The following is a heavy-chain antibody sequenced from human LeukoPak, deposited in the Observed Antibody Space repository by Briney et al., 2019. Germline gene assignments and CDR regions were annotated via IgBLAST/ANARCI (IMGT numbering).Heavy chain of an antibody. CDR1: GYTFTNYA. J-gene: IGHJ4*02. Sequence: ASVKVSCKASGYTFTNYAIHWMRQSPGQRLVWMGWISAATGNTKYSQNFQDRATITRDTSASTVYMELSSLRSEDTAIYYCAKYGDYAHDYWGQGTLVSVSS. V-gene: IGHV1-3*01. CDR3: AKYGDYAHDY. CDR2: ISAATGNT. D-gene: IGHD4-17*01.